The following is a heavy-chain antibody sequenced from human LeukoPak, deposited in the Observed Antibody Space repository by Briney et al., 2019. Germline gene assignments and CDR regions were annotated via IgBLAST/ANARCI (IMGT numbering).Heavy chain of an antibody. CDR1: GYTFTSYY. CDR2: INPSGGST. J-gene: IGHJ4*02. V-gene: IGHV1-46*03. CDR3: ARDLSPSYYDLWSGFVH. Sequence: ASVKVSCKASGYTFTSYYMHWVRQAPGQGLEWMGIINPSGGSTSYAQKFQGRVTMTRDTSTSTVYMELSSLRSEDTAVYYCARDLSPSYYDLWSGFVHWGQGTLVTVSS. D-gene: IGHD3-3*01.